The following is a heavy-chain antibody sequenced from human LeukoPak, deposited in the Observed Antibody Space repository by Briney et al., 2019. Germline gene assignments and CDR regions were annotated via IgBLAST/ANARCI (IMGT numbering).Heavy chain of an antibody. Sequence: SVKLSCKASGFTFTSSAMQWVRQARGQRLEWIGWIVVGSGNTNYAQKFQERVTITRDMATSTAYRELSSLRSEDTAVYYCAAALQVVVPAADLWGQGTLVTVSS. CDR1: GFTFTSSA. CDR3: AAALQVVVPAADL. D-gene: IGHD2-2*01. CDR2: IVVGSGNT. J-gene: IGHJ4*02. V-gene: IGHV1-58*02.